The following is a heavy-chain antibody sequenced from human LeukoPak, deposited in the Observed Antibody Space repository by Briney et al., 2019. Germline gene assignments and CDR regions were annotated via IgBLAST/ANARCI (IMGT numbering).Heavy chain of an antibody. D-gene: IGHD4-23*01. V-gene: IGHV1-2*02. J-gene: IGHJ4*02. CDR1: GFTFTGFH. Sequence: ASVKVSCKTSGFTFTGFHTHWVRQAPGQGLEWMGWINPNSGGTTYAQKFQGRVNMTRDTSISAVYMELSRLTSDDTAVYYCATPPGKVDYWGQGTLVTVSS. CDR3: ATPPGKVDY. CDR2: INPNSGGT.